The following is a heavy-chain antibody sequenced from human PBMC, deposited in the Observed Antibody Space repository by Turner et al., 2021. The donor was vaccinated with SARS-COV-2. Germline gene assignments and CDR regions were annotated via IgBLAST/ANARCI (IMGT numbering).Heavy chain of an antibody. Sequence: LQLQESGPGLVKPSVTLSLTCTVPGCSLSSSRYYWGWIRQPPGKGLEWIGSIYYSGSTYYNPSLKSRVTISVDTSKNQFSLKLSSVTAADTAVYYCARSNYDFWSGYYTFYFDYWGQGTLVTVSS. V-gene: IGHV4-39*01. D-gene: IGHD3-3*01. CDR2: IYYSGST. J-gene: IGHJ4*02. CDR3: ARSNYDFWSGYYTFYFDY. CDR1: GCSLSSSRYY.